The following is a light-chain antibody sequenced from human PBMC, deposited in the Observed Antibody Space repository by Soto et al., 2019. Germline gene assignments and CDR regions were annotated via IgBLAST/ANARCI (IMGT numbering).Light chain of an antibody. J-gene: IGLJ1*01. CDR1: SSDVGGNDY. CDR3: SSYSTTSTLV. CDR2: EVN. Sequence: QSALTQPASVSGSPGQSVTISCTGASSDVGGNDYDSWYQQHPGKAPKLILYEVNNRPSGVSNHFSGSKSGNTASLIISGLQADDEADYYCSSYSTTSTLVFGSGTKLTVL. V-gene: IGLV2-14*01.